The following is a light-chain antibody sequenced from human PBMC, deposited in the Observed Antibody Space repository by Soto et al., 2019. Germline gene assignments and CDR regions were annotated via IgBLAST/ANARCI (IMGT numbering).Light chain of an antibody. CDR3: QQFNNWPRT. J-gene: IGKJ1*01. Sequence: VLTQSPGTLSLCPGERATLSCRASQTVRNNYLAWYQQKPGQAPRLLIYDASSRATGIPDRFSGGGSGTDFTLTISSLQSEDFAVYYCQQFNNWPRTFGQGTKVDI. CDR1: QTVRNNY. V-gene: IGKV3D-20*02. CDR2: DAS.